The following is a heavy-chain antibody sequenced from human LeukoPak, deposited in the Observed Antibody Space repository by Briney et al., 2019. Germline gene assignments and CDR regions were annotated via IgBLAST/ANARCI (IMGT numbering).Heavy chain of an antibody. D-gene: IGHD3-22*01. CDR3: ARDYYDSSGYRFDY. J-gene: IGHJ4*02. CDR2: IKQDGSEK. CDR1: GFTFGSYW. Sequence: PGGSLRLSCAASGFTFGSYWMSWVRQAPGKGLEWVANIKQDGSEKYYVDSVKGRFTISRDNAKNSLYLQMNSLRAEDTAVYYCARDYYDSSGYRFDYWGQGTLVTVSS. V-gene: IGHV3-7*01.